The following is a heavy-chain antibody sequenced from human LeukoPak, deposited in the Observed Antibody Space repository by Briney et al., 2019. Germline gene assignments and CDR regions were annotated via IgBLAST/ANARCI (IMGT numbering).Heavy chain of an antibody. CDR2: IRSKAYGGTT. V-gene: IGHV3-49*04. Sequence: PGGSLRLSCTTSGFTFGDYAMSWVRQAPGKGLEWVGFIRSKAYGGTTEYAASVKGRFTISRDDSKNIAYLQMNSLKTEDTAVYSCTRDKITVTTGDTNAFDIWGQGTMVTVSS. CDR1: GFTFGDYA. J-gene: IGHJ3*02. CDR3: TRDKITVTTGDTNAFDI. D-gene: IGHD4-17*01.